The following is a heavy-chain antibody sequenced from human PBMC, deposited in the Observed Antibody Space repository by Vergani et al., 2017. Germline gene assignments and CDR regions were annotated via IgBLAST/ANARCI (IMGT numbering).Heavy chain of an antibody. J-gene: IGHJ6*02. Sequence: QVQLVQSGAEVKKPGSSVKVSCKASGATFRSNTISWVRQVPGQGLEWMGRIIPVLSKTKYAQDFQGRLTITADTSTSTAYMELTSLRSQDTAVYYCARDPRGYGGDPEDYYYGMDVWGQGTTVTVSS. CDR1: GATFRSNT. V-gene: IGHV1-69*08. CDR3: ARDPRGYGGDPEDYYYGMDV. D-gene: IGHD2-21*02. CDR2: IIPVLSKT.